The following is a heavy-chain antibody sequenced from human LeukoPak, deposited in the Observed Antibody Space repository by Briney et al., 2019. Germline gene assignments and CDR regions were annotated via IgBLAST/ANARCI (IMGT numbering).Heavy chain of an antibody. V-gene: IGHV1-46*01. D-gene: IGHD6-13*01. CDR1: GYTFTSYG. J-gene: IGHJ4*02. Sequence: ASVKVSCKASGYTFTSYGISWVRQAPGQGLEWMGIINPSGGSTSYAQKFQGRVTMTRDTSTSTVYMELSSLRSEDTAVYYCARQAAPFDYWGQGTLVTVSS. CDR2: INPSGGST. CDR3: ARQAAPFDY.